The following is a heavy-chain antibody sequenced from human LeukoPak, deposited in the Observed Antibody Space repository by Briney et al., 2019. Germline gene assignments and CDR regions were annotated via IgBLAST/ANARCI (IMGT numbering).Heavy chain of an antibody. V-gene: IGHV1-8*01. CDR1: GDTFTTYD. D-gene: IGHD6-13*01. J-gene: IGHJ4*02. CDR2: MNFNTGNT. Sequence: ASVKVSCKASGDTFTTYDINWVRQATGQGLEWMGWMNFNTGNTGYAQKFQGRVTMTRDTSTSTAYMEVSSLRSEDTAVYYCARGYYSSSWSDYWGQGTLVTVSS. CDR3: ARGYYSSSWSDY.